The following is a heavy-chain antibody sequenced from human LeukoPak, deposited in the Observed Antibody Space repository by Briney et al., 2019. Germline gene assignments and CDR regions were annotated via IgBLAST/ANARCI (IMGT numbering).Heavy chain of an antibody. Sequence: ASVKVPCKASGGTFSSYAISWVRQAPGQGLEWMGGIIPIFGTANYAQKFQGRVTITTDESTSTAYMELSSLRSDDTAVYYCARDKREYCSGGSCYPEYYFDYWGQGTLVTVSS. CDR2: IIPIFGTA. J-gene: IGHJ4*02. CDR1: GGTFSSYA. V-gene: IGHV1-69*05. D-gene: IGHD2-15*01. CDR3: ARDKREYCSGGSCYPEYYFDY.